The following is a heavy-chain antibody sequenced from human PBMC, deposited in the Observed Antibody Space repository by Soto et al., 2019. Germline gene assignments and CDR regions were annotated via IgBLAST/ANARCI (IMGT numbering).Heavy chain of an antibody. Sequence: EEQLVESGGQLVQPGGSLRLSCAASGFILRNHWTTWVRQAPGNGLEWVAHINPDGTERSYVDSVKGRFTISRDDAKNSVYLQITSLGAEDRAVYYCGRGHYGLGVWGRGSTVAVSS. CDR1: GFILRNHW. J-gene: IGHJ6*02. CDR3: GRGHYGLGV. V-gene: IGHV3-7*01. CDR2: INPDGTER.